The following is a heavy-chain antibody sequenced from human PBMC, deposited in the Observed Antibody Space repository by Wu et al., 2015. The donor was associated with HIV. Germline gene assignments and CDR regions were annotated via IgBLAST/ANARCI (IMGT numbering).Heavy chain of an antibody. V-gene: IGHV1-2*02. J-gene: IGHJ5*02. Sequence: QVQLVQSGAEVKKLGASVKVSCKASKYTFTDYHMHWVRQAPGQGLEWMGWINLNTGDTNYAQKFQGRVTMTRDTSITTAYMELTRLRSDDTATYYCARDFTLTTPGLRHNWFGPWGQGTWSPSPQ. CDR2: INLNTGDT. CDR1: KYTFTDYH. CDR3: ARDFTLTTPGLRHNWFGP. D-gene: IGHD4-11*01.